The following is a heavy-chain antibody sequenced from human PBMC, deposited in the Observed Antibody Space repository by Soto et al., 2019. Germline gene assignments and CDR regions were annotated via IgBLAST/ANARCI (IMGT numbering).Heavy chain of an antibody. D-gene: IGHD2-21*01. CDR3: ARGLHSLFDY. Sequence: PGGSRLSCAASGFTFSNYGMHWVRQAPGKGLEWVAVIWYDGNNKYYADSVKGRFTISRDNSNNTLYVQMTSLRAEDTAVYYCARGLHSLFDYWGQGTLVTVSS. CDR2: IWYDGNNK. V-gene: IGHV3-33*01. J-gene: IGHJ4*02. CDR1: GFTFSNYG.